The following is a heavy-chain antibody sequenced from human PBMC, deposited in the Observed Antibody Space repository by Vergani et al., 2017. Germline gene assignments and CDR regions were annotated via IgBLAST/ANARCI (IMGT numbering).Heavy chain of an antibody. J-gene: IGHJ4*02. CDR3: ASFFYYDGSGSPRVGLGSDY. CDR2: MNPNSGNT. D-gene: IGHD3-10*01. CDR1: GYTFTSYD. V-gene: IGHV1-8*01. Sequence: QVQLVQSGAEVKKPGASVKVSCKASGYTFTSYDINWVRQATGQGLEWMGWMNPNSGNTGYAQKFQGRVTMTRNTSISTAYMELSSLRSEDTAVYYCASFFYYDGSGSPRVGLGSDYWGQGTLVTVSS.